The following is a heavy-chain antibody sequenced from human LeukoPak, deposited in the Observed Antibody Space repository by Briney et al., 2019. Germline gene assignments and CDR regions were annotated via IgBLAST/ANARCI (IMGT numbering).Heavy chain of an antibody. J-gene: IGHJ4*02. D-gene: IGHD6-19*01. Sequence: GGSLRLSCAASGFTFSGYIMNWVRQAPGKGPEWVSFIGTSGNTIYYADFVKGRFTVSRDNAKNSLYLQMNSLRAEDTAVYYCARDQWLDYWGQGTLVTVSS. V-gene: IGHV3-48*01. CDR1: GFTFSGYI. CDR3: ARDQWLDY. CDR2: IGTSGNTI.